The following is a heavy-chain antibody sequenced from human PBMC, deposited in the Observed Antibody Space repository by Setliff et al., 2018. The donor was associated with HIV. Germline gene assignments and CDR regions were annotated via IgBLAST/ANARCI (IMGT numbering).Heavy chain of an antibody. CDR3: AMVIGWNDAGDY. Sequence: SETLSLTCAVYGGSFTDYFWSWIRQPPGKGLEWIGEINHSESTNYNPSLKSRVTISIHTSKKQFSLDLRSVTGADTAVYYCAMVIGWNDAGDYWGRGTLVTVSS. CDR1: GGSFTDYF. D-gene: IGHD1-1*01. CDR2: INHSEST. V-gene: IGHV4-34*01. J-gene: IGHJ4*02.